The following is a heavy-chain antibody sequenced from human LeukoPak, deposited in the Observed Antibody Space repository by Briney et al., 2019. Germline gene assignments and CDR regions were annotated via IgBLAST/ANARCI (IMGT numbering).Heavy chain of an antibody. D-gene: IGHD2-2*01. CDR2: IRSKANSYAT. CDR3: TRRDTGYCSSTRCSNYYYYGMDV. V-gene: IGHV3-73*01. Sequence: PGGSLRLSCAASGFTFSGSAMHWVRQASGKGLEWVGRIRSKANSYATAYAASVKGRFTISRDDSKNTAYLQMNSLKTEDTAVYYCTRRDTGYCSSTRCSNYYYYGMDVWGKGTTVTVSS. J-gene: IGHJ6*04. CDR1: GFTFSGSA.